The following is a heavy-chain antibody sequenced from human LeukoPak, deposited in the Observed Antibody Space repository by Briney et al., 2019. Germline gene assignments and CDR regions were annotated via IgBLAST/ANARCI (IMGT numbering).Heavy chain of an antibody. CDR2: IIPIFGTA. D-gene: IGHD2-2*01. V-gene: IGHV1-69*13. Sequence: SVKLSCKASGGTFTSYAISWVRHAPGQGLEWMGGIIPIFGTANYAQKFQGRVTITADESTSRAYMELSSLRSEDTAVYYCARVGGYCSSTSCYEGRNYYYGMDVWGKGTTVTVSS. CDR3: ARVGGYCSSTSCYEGRNYYYGMDV. CDR1: GGTFTSYA. J-gene: IGHJ6*04.